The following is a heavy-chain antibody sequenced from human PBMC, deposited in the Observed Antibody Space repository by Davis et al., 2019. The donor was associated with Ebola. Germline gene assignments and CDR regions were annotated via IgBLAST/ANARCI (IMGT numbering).Heavy chain of an antibody. J-gene: IGHJ5*02. CDR1: GYTFTSYG. Sequence: AASVKVSCKASGYTFTSYGISWVRQAPGQGLEWMGWISAYNGNTNYAPKLQGRVTMTTDTSTSTAYMELRSLRSDDTAVYYCARDMGMVQEANWFDPWGQGTLVTVSS. CDR2: ISAYNGNT. D-gene: IGHD3-10*01. CDR3: ARDMGMVQEANWFDP. V-gene: IGHV1-18*01.